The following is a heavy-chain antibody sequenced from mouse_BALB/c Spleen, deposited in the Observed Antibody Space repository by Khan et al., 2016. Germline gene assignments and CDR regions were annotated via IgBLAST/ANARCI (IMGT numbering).Heavy chain of an antibody. CDR3: ARMGDYGYDAWFAY. J-gene: IGHJ3*01. D-gene: IGHD2-2*01. V-gene: IGHV1-9*01. Sequence: QIQLVQSGAELMKPGASVKISCKATGYTFSSYWIEWIKQRPGHGLEWIGEILPGSDSTNYNEKFKGKATFTAVTHSNTVYMQLSSLTSDDSAVYYCARMGDYGYDAWFAYWGQGTLVTVSA. CDR2: ILPGSDST. CDR1: GYTFSSYW.